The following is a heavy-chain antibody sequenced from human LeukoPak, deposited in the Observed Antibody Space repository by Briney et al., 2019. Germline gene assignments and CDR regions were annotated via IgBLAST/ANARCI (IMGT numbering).Heavy chain of an antibody. D-gene: IGHD6-19*01. J-gene: IGHJ4*02. CDR3: ARVGAVAVLYYFDY. CDR2: INPHSGGK. Sequence: ASVKVFCKASGYTITGYYMHWVRQPPAQGLVWMVRINPHSGGKNYAQKCQGRVTMTRDTYISTAYMELSRLRSDDTAVYYCARVGAVAVLYYFDYWGQGTLVTVSS. CDR1: GYTITGYY. V-gene: IGHV1-2*06.